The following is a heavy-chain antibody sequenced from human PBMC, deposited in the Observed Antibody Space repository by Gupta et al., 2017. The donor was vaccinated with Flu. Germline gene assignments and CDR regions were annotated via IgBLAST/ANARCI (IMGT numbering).Heavy chain of an antibody. V-gene: IGHV7-4-1*02. J-gene: IGHJ4*02. D-gene: IGHD1-1*01. CDR1: GYIFTKFA. CDR3: WREGGERE. CDR2: TNTQTGDS. Sequence: SGYIFTKFAMKWVRQAPGQGLEWMGWTNTQTGDSTYAQGFTGRFDFALDTAAKTAYRQINGLRVEDTAVYYGWREGGEREWVQGTRVTVS.